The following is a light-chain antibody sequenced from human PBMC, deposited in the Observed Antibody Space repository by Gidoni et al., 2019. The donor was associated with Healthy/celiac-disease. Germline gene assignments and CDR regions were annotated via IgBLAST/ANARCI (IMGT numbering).Light chain of an antibody. CDR3: QQYGSSPPGFT. J-gene: IGKJ3*01. CDR2: VAS. V-gene: IGKV3-20*01. Sequence: ETVFSQSPDTLSLSPGERATLSCRASQSVSSSYLAWYQQKPGQTPRLLIYVASSRATGIPDRFSGSGSGTDFTLTISRLEPEDFAVYDCQQYGSSPPGFTFGPGTKVDIK. CDR1: QSVSSSY.